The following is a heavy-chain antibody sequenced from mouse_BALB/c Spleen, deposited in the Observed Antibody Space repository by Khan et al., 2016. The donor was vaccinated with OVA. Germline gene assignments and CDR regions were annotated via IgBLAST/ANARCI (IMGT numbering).Heavy chain of an antibody. CDR1: GYPLTSYW. D-gene: IGHD2-4*01. Sequence: QVQLQRSGAELAKPGASVKMSCKASGYPLTSYWMHWVKQRPGKGLEWIGYINPGTSYTTYNQNFKDRATLTADNSSTTAYMQLSSLTSEDSAVYYCASDYDWYFDVWAAGTTVTVSS. V-gene: IGHV1-7*01. CDR3: ASDYDWYFDV. CDR2: INPGTSYT. J-gene: IGHJ1*01.